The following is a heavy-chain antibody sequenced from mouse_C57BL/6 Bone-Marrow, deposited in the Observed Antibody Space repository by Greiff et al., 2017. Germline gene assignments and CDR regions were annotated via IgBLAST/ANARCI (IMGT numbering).Heavy chain of an antibody. J-gene: IGHJ1*03. CDR2: IDPENGDT. V-gene: IGHV14-4*01. CDR3: TTVYYDV. CDR1: GFNIKDDY. Sequence: EVQLQQSGAELVRPGASVKLSCTASGFNIKDDYMHWVKQRPEQGLEWIGWIDPENGDTEYASKFQGKATITADTSSHTAYLQLSSLTSGDTSVYYCTTVYYDVWGTGTTVTGSS.